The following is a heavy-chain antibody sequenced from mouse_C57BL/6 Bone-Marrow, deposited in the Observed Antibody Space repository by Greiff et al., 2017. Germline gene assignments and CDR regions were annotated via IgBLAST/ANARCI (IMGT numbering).Heavy chain of an antibody. V-gene: IGHV1-61*01. J-gene: IGHJ4*01. CDR1: GYTFTSYW. CDR3: ARRRYYAMDY. CDR2: IYPSDSET. Sequence: QVQLQQPGAELVRPGSSVKLSCKASGYTFTSYWMDWVKQRPGQGLEWIGNIYPSDSETHYNQKFKDKDTLTVDKSSSTAYMQLSSLTSEDSAVYYCARRRYYAMDYGGQGTSGTVSS.